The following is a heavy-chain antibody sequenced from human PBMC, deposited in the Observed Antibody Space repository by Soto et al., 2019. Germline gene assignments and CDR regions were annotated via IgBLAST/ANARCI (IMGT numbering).Heavy chain of an antibody. J-gene: IGHJ6*02. CDR3: ARTPEGYSEGYYYGMDV. Sequence: QVQLQESGPGLVKPSDTLSLTCAVSGYSISSSNWWGWIRQPPGKGLEWIGYIYYSGSTYYNPSLKSRVTMSVDTSKNQFSLKLSSVTAVDTAVYYCARTPEGYSEGYYYGMDVWGQGTTVTVSS. V-gene: IGHV4-28*01. CDR1: GYSISSSNW. CDR2: IYYSGST. D-gene: IGHD5-18*01.